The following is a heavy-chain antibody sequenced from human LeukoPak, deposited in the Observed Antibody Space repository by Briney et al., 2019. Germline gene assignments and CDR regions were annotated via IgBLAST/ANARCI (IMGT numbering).Heavy chain of an antibody. D-gene: IGHD6-6*01. V-gene: IGHV4-39*01. CDR1: GDSISTSGHY. CDR3: ARHFAYSSSSYFDY. Sequence: SETLSLTCSVSGDSISTSGHYWGWVRQPPGTGLEYIASIYHNGNIYFNPSLKSRVNISVDKSKNQFSLRLYSVTVADTAVYYCARHFAYSSSSYFDYWGQGSLVTVSS. J-gene: IGHJ4*02. CDR2: IYHNGNI.